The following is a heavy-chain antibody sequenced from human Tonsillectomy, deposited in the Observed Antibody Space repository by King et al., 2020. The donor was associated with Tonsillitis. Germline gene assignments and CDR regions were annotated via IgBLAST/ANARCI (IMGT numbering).Heavy chain of an antibody. D-gene: IGHD6-6*01. CDR3: ARLYNSSNY. CDR1: GFTFSYYG. J-gene: IGHJ4*02. Sequence: VQLVESGGGVVQPGRSLRLSFAASGFTFSYYGIHWVRQAPGKGLEWVAVISYDGSNQYYAESVEGRFTISRDNSKNTLSLQMNSLRTEDTAVYYCARLYNSSNYWGQGTLVTVSS. CDR2: ISYDGSNQ. V-gene: IGHV3-30*03.